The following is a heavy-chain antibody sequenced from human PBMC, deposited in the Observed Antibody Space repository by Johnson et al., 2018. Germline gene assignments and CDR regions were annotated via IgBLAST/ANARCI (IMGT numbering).Heavy chain of an antibody. CDR3: VKGHGGYPYHNAFQS. CDR2: ISWHSGIL. V-gene: IGHV3-9*01. Sequence: VQLVESGGGLVQPGRSLRLSCSGSGFSFENYAMHWVRQAPGKGLEWVPGISWHSGILAYVDSLKGRFTISRDNAKNSLDLQVNSLRAEDTALYFCVKGHGGYPYHNAFQSWGQGTMVTVSS. J-gene: IGHJ3*02. CDR1: GFSFENYA. D-gene: IGHD4-17*01.